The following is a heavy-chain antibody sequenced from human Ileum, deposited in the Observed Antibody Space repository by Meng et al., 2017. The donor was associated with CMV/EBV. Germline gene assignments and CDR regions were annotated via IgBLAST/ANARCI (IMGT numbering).Heavy chain of an antibody. V-gene: IGHV4-30-4*01. J-gene: IGHJ4*02. CDR3: ARGAYYYDSSGYWVAFDY. D-gene: IGHD3-22*01. CDR1: ISSGGYS. Sequence: ISSGGYSWSWIRQPPGKGLEWIGYIYYSGSTYYNPSLKSRVTISVDTSKNQFSLKLSSVTAADTAVYYCARGAYYYDSSGYWVAFDYWGQGTLVTVSS. CDR2: IYYSGST.